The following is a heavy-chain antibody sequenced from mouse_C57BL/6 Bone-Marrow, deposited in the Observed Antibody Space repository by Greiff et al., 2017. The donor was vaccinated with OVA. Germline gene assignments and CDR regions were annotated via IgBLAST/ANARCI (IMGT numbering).Heavy chain of an antibody. V-gene: IGHV6-3*01. CDR3: TMVTTGAWFAY. CDR2: IRLKSDNYAT. Sequence: DVMLVESGGGLVQPGGSMKLSCVASGFTFSNYWMNWVRQSPEKGLEWVAQIRLKSDNYATHYAESVKGRFTISRDASKSSVYLQMNNLRAEDTGIYYRTMVTTGAWFAYWGQGTLVTVSA. D-gene: IGHD2-2*01. CDR1: GFTFSNYW. J-gene: IGHJ3*01.